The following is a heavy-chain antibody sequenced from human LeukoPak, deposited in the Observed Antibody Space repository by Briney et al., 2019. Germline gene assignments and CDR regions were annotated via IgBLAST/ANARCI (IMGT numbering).Heavy chain of an antibody. J-gene: IGHJ4*02. D-gene: IGHD3-10*01. CDR1: GYTFTSYG. CDR2: ISAYNDNT. Sequence: ASVKVSCKASGYTFTSYGISWVRQVPGQGLEWMGWISAYNDNTNYAQKLQGRVTMTTDTSTSTAYMDLRSLRSDDTAVYYCARFRAGVGEPYGDYWGQGTLVTVSS. CDR3: ARFRAGVGEPYGDY. V-gene: IGHV1-18*01.